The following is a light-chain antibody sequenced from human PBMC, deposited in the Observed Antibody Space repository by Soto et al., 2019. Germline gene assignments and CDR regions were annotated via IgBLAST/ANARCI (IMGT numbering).Light chain of an antibody. CDR3: QTFDSSLTISWV. Sequence: QSVLTQPPSVSGASGQRVTISCTGSSSNIGRGYDVHWYQQFPGSAPRLLLSGDSNRPSGVPDRFSGSRSGTSASLAITGLQAEDEADYYCQTFDSSLTISWVFGGGTKVTVL. J-gene: IGLJ3*02. CDR2: GDS. V-gene: IGLV1-40*01. CDR1: SSNIGRGYD.